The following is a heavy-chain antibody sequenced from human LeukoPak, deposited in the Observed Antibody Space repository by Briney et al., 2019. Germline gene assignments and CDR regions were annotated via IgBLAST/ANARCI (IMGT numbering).Heavy chain of an antibody. V-gene: IGHV3-53*01. Sequence: PGGSLRLSCAASGFAFSGYNMNWVRQAPGKGLEWVSVIYSGGSTYYADSVKGRFTISRDNSKNTLYLQMNSLRAEDTAVYYCASLTGGYSYGYADYWGQGTLVTVSS. CDR2: IYSGGST. D-gene: IGHD5-18*01. J-gene: IGHJ4*02. CDR1: GFAFSGYN. CDR3: ASLTGGYSYGYADY.